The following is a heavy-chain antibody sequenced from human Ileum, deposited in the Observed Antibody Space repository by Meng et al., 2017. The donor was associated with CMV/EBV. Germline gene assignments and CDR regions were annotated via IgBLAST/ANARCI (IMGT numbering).Heavy chain of an antibody. CDR2: ISAYNGNT. J-gene: IGHJ4*02. D-gene: IGHD5-12*01. CDR1: GYTFTSYG. Sequence: ASVKVSCKASGYTFTSYGISWVRQAPGQGLEWMGWISAYNGNTNYAQKLQGRVTMTTDTSTSTAYMELRSLRSDDTAVYYCARDPGFRGGYGTLDDWGQGTLVTVSS. CDR3: ARDPGFRGGYGTLDD. V-gene: IGHV1-18*01.